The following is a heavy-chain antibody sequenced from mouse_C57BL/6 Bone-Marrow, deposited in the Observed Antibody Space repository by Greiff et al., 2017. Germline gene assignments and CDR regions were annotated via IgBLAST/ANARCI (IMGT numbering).Heavy chain of an antibody. CDR1: GFTFSDYG. Sequence: EVKLMESGGGLVKPGGSLKLSCAASGFTFSDYGMHWVRQAPEKGLEWVAYISSGSSTIYYADTVKGRFTISRDNAKNTLFLQMSSLWSEDTAMXYCAREITTIMDYWGQGTSVTVSS. CDR2: ISSGSSTI. V-gene: IGHV5-17*01. J-gene: IGHJ4*01. CDR3: AREITTIMDY. D-gene: IGHD2-4*01.